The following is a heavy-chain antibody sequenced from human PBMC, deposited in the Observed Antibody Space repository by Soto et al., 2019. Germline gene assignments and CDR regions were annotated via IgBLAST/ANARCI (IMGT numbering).Heavy chain of an antibody. CDR1: GFTFSSYA. J-gene: IGHJ4*02. CDR2: ISYDGSNK. Sequence: QVQLVESGGGVGEPGRSLRLSCAASGFTFSSYAMHWVRQAPGKGLEWGAGISYDGSNKYYADSVKGRFTIYIDNSKNTLYLQLNSLRAEDTAVYYCARDLQQWLVLGYLGPGTLVTVSS. CDR3: ARDLQQWLVLGY. D-gene: IGHD6-19*01. V-gene: IGHV3-30-3*01.